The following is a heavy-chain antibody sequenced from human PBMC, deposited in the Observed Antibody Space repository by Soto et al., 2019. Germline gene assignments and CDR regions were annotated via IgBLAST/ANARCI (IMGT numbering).Heavy chain of an antibody. V-gene: IGHV1-69*13. CDR1: GGTFSSYA. J-gene: IGHJ3*02. Sequence: GASVKVSCKASGGTFSSYAISWVRQAPGQGLEWMGGIIPIFGTANYAQKFQGRVTITADESTSPAYMELSSLRSEDTAVYYCASDTRAARPGLRSDAFDIWGQGTMVTVSS. D-gene: IGHD6-6*01. CDR2: IIPIFGTA. CDR3: ASDTRAARPGLRSDAFDI.